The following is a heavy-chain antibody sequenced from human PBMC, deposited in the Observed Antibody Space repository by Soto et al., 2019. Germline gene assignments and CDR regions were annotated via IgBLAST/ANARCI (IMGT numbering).Heavy chain of an antibody. Sequence: GGSLTLSCAASGFTFSSYGMHWVRQAPGKGLEWVAVISYDGSNKYYADSVKGRFTISRDNSKNTLYLQMNSLRAEDTAVYYCAKDGGTILGLHYYYYGMDVWGQGPTVTVSS. CDR3: AKDGGTILGLHYYYYGMDV. CDR1: GFTFSSYG. CDR2: ISYDGSNK. D-gene: IGHD3-3*01. V-gene: IGHV3-30*18. J-gene: IGHJ6*02.